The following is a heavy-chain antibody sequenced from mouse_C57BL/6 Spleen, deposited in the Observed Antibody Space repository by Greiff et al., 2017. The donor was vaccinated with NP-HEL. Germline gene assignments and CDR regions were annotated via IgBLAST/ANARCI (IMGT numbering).Heavy chain of an antibody. Sequence: EVKLQESGPGLVKPSQSLSLTCSVPGYSITSGYYWNWIRQFPGNKLEWMGYISYDGSNNYNPSLKNRISITRDTSKNQFFLKLNSVTTEDTATYYCARGYYGGLAYWGQGTLVTVSA. CDR3: ARGYYGGLAY. D-gene: IGHD1-1*02. CDR2: ISYDGSN. J-gene: IGHJ3*01. V-gene: IGHV3-6*01. CDR1: GYSITSGYY.